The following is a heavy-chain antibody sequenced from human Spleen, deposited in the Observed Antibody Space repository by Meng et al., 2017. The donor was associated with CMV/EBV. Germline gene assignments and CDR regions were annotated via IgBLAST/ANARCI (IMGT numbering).Heavy chain of an antibody. J-gene: IGHJ5*02. CDR3: ARDLWTMTVTGTDHWYDP. D-gene: IGHD1/OR15-1a*01. Sequence: GSLRLSCTVSGGSISSSSYYWGWIRQPPGKGLEWIASIYYSGSTYHNPSLRSRVTISVDTSKNQFSLTLNSVTAADTAVYYCARDLWTMTVTGTDHWYDPWGQGTLVTVSS. CDR1: GGSISSSSYY. CDR2: IYYSGST. V-gene: IGHV4-39*07.